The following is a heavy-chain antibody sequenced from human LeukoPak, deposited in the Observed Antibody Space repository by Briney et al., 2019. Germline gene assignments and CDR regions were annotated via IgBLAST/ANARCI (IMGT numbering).Heavy chain of an antibody. CDR2: ISGSGGST. J-gene: IGHJ4*02. CDR1: GFTFSSYA. Sequence: GGSLRLSCAASGFTFSSYAMSWVRQAPGKGLEWVSAISGSGGSTYYADSVKGRFTISRDNSKNTLYLQMNSLRAEDTAVYYCAKSYSSSWHGSGDFDYWGQGTLVTVSS. D-gene: IGHD6-13*01. V-gene: IGHV3-23*01. CDR3: AKSYSSSWHGSGDFDY.